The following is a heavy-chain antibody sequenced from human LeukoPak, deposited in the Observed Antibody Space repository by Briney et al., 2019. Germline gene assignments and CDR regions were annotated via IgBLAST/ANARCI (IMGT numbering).Heavy chain of an antibody. V-gene: IGHV3-48*03. D-gene: IGHD6-13*01. J-gene: IGHJ5*02. CDR1: GFTFSSYE. CDR2: ISSSGSTI. CDR3: ARGGYSSSWYDGKGNWFDP. Sequence: GGSLRLSCAASGFTFSSYEMNWVRQAPGKGLEWVSYISSSGSTIYYADSVKGRFTIPRDNAKNSLYLQMNSLRAEDTAVYYCARGGYSSSWYDGKGNWFDPWGQGTLVTVSS.